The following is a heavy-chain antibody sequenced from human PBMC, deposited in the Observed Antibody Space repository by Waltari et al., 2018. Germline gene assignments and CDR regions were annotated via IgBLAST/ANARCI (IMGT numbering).Heavy chain of an antibody. CDR3: ARGKQWLVIYYYGMDV. Sequence: QVQLVESGGGVVQPGRSLRLSCAASGFTFSSYAMHWVRQAPGKGLEWVAVISYDGSNKYYADSVKGRFTISRDNSKNTLYLQMNSLGAEDTAVYYCARGKQWLVIYYYGMDVWGQGTTVTVSS. V-gene: IGHV3-30-3*01. D-gene: IGHD6-19*01. CDR1: GFTFSSYA. CDR2: ISYDGSNK. J-gene: IGHJ6*02.